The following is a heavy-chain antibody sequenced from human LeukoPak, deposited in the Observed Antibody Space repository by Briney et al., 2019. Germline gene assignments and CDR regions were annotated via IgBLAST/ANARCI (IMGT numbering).Heavy chain of an antibody. V-gene: IGHV3-30*18. CDR3: AKNYGSGSRRVFDY. CDR2: ISHDGSNK. Sequence: GGSLTLSCAASGFTFSSYGMHWVRQAPGKGLEWVAVISHDGSNKYYADSVKGRFIISRDNSKNTLYLQMNSLRAEDTAVYYCAKNYGSGSRRVFDYWGQGTLVTVSS. CDR1: GFTFSSYG. J-gene: IGHJ4*02. D-gene: IGHD3-10*01.